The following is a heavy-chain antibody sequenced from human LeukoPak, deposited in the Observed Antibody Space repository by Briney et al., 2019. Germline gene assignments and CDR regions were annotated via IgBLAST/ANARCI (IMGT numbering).Heavy chain of an antibody. CDR2: ISSSSSYT. D-gene: IGHD3-16*02. CDR3: ARDLYDYVWGSYRYTFDY. J-gene: IGHJ4*02. CDR1: GFTFSDYY. V-gene: IGHV3-11*06. Sequence: GGSLRLSCAASGFTFSDYYMSWIRQAPGKGLEWVSYISSSSSYTNYADSVKGRFTISRDNAKNSLYLQMNSLRAEDTAVYYRARDLYDYVWGSYRYTFDYWGQGTLVTVSS.